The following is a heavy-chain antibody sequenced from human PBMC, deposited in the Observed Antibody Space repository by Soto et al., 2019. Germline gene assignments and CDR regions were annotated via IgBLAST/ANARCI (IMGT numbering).Heavy chain of an antibody. CDR3: ARWGTTGGLDV. V-gene: IGHV3-30*19. D-gene: IGHD3-16*01. Sequence: QVQLVESGGGVVQPGTSLRLSCVGSGFTFRSSVIHWVRQAPGKGLEWVALTSYDGSGKYYGDSVRGRFTISRDNSRNTVDLQMDSLRLEDTALYYCARWGTTGGLDVWGQGTLVSVSS. CDR1: GFTFRSSV. CDR2: TSYDGSGK. J-gene: IGHJ1*01.